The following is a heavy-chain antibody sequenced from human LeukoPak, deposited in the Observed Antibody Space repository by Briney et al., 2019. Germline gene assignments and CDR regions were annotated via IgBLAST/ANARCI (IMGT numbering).Heavy chain of an antibody. D-gene: IGHD4-23*01. CDR1: GFTFSSYW. Sequence: GGSLRLSCAASGFTFSSYWMNWVRQAPGKGLVWVSRIASDGSSTTYADSVKGRFSISRDNAKNTLYLQMNSLRVEDTAVYYCARGRPHGNDYWGQGNLVTVSS. CDR3: ARGRPHGNDY. V-gene: IGHV3-74*01. J-gene: IGHJ4*02. CDR2: IASDGSST.